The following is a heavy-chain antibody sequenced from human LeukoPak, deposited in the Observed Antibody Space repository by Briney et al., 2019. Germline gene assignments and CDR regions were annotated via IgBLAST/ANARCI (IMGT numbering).Heavy chain of an antibody. D-gene: IGHD6-13*01. CDR3: ARQGYGASWYHLDY. V-gene: IGHV4-4*07. CDR2: IYTTGTT. Sequence: SETLSLTCTVSGGSINSYFWGWVRQPAGKGLEWIGRIYTTGTTHFNPSLRSRLTMSVDTSKNLFSLNLSSVTAADTAVYYCARQGYGASWYHLDYWGRGTLVTVSS. CDR1: GGSINSYF. J-gene: IGHJ4*02.